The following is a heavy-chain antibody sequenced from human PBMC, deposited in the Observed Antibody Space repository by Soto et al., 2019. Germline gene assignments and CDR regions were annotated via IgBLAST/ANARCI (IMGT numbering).Heavy chain of an antibody. J-gene: IGHJ5*02. CDR2: IYYSGST. V-gene: IGHV4-61*01. CDR3: ARDRGAGWFDP. CDR1: GGSVSSGSHY. Sequence: QVQLQESGPGLVKPSETLSLTCTVSGGSVSSGSHYWSWIRQPPGKGLEWIGYIYYSGSTNYNPSLKSRVTISVDTSKNQFSLKLSSVTAADTAVYYCARDRGAGWFDPWGQGTLVTVSS.